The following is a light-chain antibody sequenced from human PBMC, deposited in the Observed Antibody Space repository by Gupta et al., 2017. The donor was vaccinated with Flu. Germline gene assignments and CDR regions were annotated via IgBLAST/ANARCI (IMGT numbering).Light chain of an antibody. CDR1: SSDVGYSDY. V-gene: IGLV2-14*01. CDR3: TSYTSSNIRV. J-gene: IGLJ3*02. CDR2: EVR. Sequence: SALPQPASVSGSPGQSITISCTGTSSDVGYSDYVSWYQQHPGKAPTLMIYEVRNRPSGVSDRFSGSQYGNTASLTISGLQTEDEADYYCTSYTSSNIRVFGGGTKLTVL.